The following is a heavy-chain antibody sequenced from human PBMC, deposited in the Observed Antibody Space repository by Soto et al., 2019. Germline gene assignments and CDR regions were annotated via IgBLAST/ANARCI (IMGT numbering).Heavy chain of an antibody. D-gene: IGHD4-17*01. Sequence: GGSLRLSCAASGFTFSSYGMHWVRQAPGKGLEWVAVIWYDGSNKYYADSVKGRFTISRDNSKNTLYLQMNSLRAEDTAVYYCARAPTVDYYFDYWGQGTLVTVSS. V-gene: IGHV3-33*01. CDR2: IWYDGSNK. CDR1: GFTFSSYG. CDR3: ARAPTVDYYFDY. J-gene: IGHJ4*02.